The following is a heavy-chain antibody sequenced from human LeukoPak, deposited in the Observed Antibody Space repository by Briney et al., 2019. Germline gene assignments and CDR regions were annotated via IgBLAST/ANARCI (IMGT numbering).Heavy chain of an antibody. CDR3: ARDQWAPTYYYGSGSYPSPNRLFDY. V-gene: IGHV4-59*01. CDR2: IYYSGST. Sequence: PSETLSLTCTVSGGSISSYYWSWIRQPPGKGLEWIGYIYYSGSTNYNPSLKSRVTISVDTSKNQFSLKLSSVTAADTAVYYCARDQWAPTYYYGSGSYPSPNRLFDYWGQGTLVTVSS. D-gene: IGHD3-10*01. CDR1: GGSISSYY. J-gene: IGHJ4*02.